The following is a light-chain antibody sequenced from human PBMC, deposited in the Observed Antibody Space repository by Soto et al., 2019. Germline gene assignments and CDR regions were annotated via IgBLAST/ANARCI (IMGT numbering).Light chain of an antibody. V-gene: IGKV3-11*01. Sequence: ENVLTQSPATPSFSPRERTTPSCRASQSVSSYLAWYQQKPGQAPRLLIYDASNRATGIPARFSGSGSGTDFTLTISSLEPEDFAVYYCQQRSNWPPTFGQGTRLEIK. CDR1: QSVSSY. CDR3: QQRSNWPPT. CDR2: DAS. J-gene: IGKJ5*01.